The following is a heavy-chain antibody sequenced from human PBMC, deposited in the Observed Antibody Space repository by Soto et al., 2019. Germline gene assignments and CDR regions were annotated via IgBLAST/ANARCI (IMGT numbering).Heavy chain of an antibody. CDR3: ARSSFDY. V-gene: IGHV3-21*01. CDR1: GFTFSGYT. Sequence: GSLRLSCAASGFTFSGYTMNWVRQAPGKGLEWVSSITSGSSYIYYADSVKGRFTISRDNAKNSLYLQINSLRAEDTAMYYCARSSFDYWGQGTLVTVSS. J-gene: IGHJ4*02. CDR2: ITSGSSYI.